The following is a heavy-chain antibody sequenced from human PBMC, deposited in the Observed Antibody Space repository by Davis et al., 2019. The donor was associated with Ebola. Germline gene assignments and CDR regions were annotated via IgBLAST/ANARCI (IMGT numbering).Heavy chain of an antibody. CDR3: AKGGKWELSYFDY. Sequence: GGSLRLSCAASGFSFTSYSMNWVRQAPGKGLEWVAYISGGYTYYAESVKGRFTISRDSAKDSLYLHMDSLRAEDMAVYYCAKGGKWELSYFDYWGQGTLVTVSS. CDR2: ISGGYT. J-gene: IGHJ4*02. CDR1: GFSFTSYS. V-gene: IGHV3-21*05. D-gene: IGHD1-26*01.